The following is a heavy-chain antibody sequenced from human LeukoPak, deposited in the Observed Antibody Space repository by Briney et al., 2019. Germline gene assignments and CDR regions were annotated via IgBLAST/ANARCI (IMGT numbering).Heavy chain of an antibody. Sequence: GESLKISCKGSGYSFTSYWIGWVRQAPGQGLEWMGWINPNSGGTNYAQKFQGRVTMTRDTSISTAYMELSRLRSDDTAVYYCARDQGGTGAFDIWGQGTMVTVSS. V-gene: IGHV1-2*02. D-gene: IGHD1-26*01. CDR3: ARDQGGTGAFDI. CDR2: INPNSGGT. CDR1: GYSFTSYW. J-gene: IGHJ3*02.